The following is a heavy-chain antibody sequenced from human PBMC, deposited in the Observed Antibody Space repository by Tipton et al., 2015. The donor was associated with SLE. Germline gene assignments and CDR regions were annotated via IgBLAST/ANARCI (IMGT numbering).Heavy chain of an antibody. CDR2: IYYSGNT. CDR3: ARLDYSNYWYIDL. CDR1: GGSISSSSYY. D-gene: IGHD4-11*01. V-gene: IGHV4-39*01. J-gene: IGHJ2*01. Sequence: TLSLTCTVSGGSISSSSYYWGWIRQPPGKGLEWVGSIYYSGNTYYDPSLKSRVTISLDTSRNQFSLKLSSVTAADTAVYYCARLDYSNYWYIDLWGRGTLVTVSS.